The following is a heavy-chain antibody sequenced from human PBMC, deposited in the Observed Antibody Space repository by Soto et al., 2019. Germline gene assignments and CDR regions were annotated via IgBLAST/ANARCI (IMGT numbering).Heavy chain of an antibody. Sequence: QLQLQESGPGLVKPSETLSLSCSVSGGSINRSNYYWDWIRQPPGKGLEWIGTIYYNGNAYYNPSLRSRVTMSVDPSKNQFSLKLISVTAAGPAVYYCARHFVAVVIKGWGYWGQGTLVTVSS. CDR2: IYYNGNA. J-gene: IGHJ4*02. CDR3: ARHFVAVVIKGWGY. D-gene: IGHD3-22*01. V-gene: IGHV4-39*01. CDR1: GGSINRSNYY.